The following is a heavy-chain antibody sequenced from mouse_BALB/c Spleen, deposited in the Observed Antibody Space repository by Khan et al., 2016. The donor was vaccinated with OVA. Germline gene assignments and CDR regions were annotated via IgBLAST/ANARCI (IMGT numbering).Heavy chain of an antibody. Sequence: EVQLQESGPGLVNPSQSLSLTCTVTGYSITSDYAWNWIRQFPGNKLEWMGYISYSGRTSYNPSLKSRISITRDTSKNQVFLQLNSVTTEDTATYFCARSVAITAVVATDFDYLGQGTTLTVSS. D-gene: IGHD1-1*01. V-gene: IGHV3-2*02. CDR1: GYSITSDYA. CDR3: ARSVAITAVVATDFDY. CDR2: ISYSGRT. J-gene: IGHJ2*01.